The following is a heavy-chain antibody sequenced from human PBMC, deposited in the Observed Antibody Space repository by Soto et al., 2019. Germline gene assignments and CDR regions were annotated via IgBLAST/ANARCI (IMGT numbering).Heavy chain of an antibody. Sequence: LRLSCAASGFTFSSYWMHWVRQAPGKGLVWVSRINSDGSSTSYADSVKGRFTISRDNAKNTLYLQMNSLRAEDTAVYYCARDQYHRFLEYGFAYYYYGMDVWGQGTTVTVSS. CDR3: ARDQYHRFLEYGFAYYYYGMDV. V-gene: IGHV3-74*01. CDR1: GFTFSSYW. J-gene: IGHJ6*02. CDR2: INSDGSST. D-gene: IGHD3-3*01.